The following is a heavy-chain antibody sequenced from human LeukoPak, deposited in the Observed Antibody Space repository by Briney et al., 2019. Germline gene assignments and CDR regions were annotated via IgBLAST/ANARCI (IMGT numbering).Heavy chain of an antibody. CDR3: ARTDLWFDP. CDR1: GGSISSYY. CDR2: IYYSGST. J-gene: IGHJ5*02. V-gene: IGHV4-59*01. Sequence: SETLSLTCTVSGGSISSYYWSWIRQPPGKGLGWIGYIYYSGSTNYNPSLKSRVTISVDTSKNQFSLKLSSVTAADTAVYYCARTDLWFDPWGQGTLVTVSS.